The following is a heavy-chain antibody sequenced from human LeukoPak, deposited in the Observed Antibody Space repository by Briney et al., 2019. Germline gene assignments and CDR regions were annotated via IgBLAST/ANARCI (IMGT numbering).Heavy chain of an antibody. D-gene: IGHD6-19*01. CDR3: ARSQWLAYYMDV. Sequence: SETLSLTCTVSGGSISSGDYYWSWIRQPPGKGLEWIGYIYYSGSTNYNPSLKSRVTISVDTSKNQFSLKLSSVTAADTAVYYCARSQWLAYYMDVWGKGTTVTVSS. CDR2: IYYSGST. J-gene: IGHJ6*03. CDR1: GGSISSGDYY. V-gene: IGHV4-61*08.